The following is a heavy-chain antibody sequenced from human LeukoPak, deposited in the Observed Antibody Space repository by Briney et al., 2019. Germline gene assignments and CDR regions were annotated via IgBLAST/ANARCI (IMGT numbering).Heavy chain of an antibody. Sequence: GGTLRLSCTVSGFTFGTYGMSWVRQAPGKGPEWVSAITSGGTIYYADSVKGRFTISRDNSKNTLYLQMNSLGAEDTALYYCAKGSSGGYPWYLDYWGQGSLVTVSS. V-gene: IGHV3-23*01. CDR2: ITSGGTI. CDR3: AKGSSGGYPWYLDY. J-gene: IGHJ4*02. D-gene: IGHD2-8*02. CDR1: GFTFGTYG.